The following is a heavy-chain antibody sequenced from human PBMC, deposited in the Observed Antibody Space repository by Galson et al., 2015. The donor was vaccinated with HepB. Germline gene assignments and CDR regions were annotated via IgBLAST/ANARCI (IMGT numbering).Heavy chain of an antibody. J-gene: IGHJ4*02. CDR1: GFTFSDYY. Sequence: SLRLSCAASGFTFSDYYVDWVRQAPGKGLEWVGRSRNKANSHTTEYAASVKGRFTTSRDESQNSVHLQMNSLKIEDTAVHYCIRVVVGSLTSDHYDAYWGQGIPVTVSS. CDR3: IRVVVGSLTSDHYDAY. V-gene: IGHV3-72*01. D-gene: IGHD3-22*01. CDR2: SRNKANSHTT.